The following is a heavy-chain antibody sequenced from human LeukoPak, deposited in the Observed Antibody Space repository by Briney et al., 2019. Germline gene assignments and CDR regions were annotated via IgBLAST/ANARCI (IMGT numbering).Heavy chain of an antibody. D-gene: IGHD5-12*01. Sequence: SETLSLTCAVYGGSFRGYYWSWIRQPPGRGLEWIGEINHSGSTNYNPSLKSRVTISVDTSKNQFSLKLSSVTAADTAVYYCASGSGFARGNYWGQGTLVTVSS. J-gene: IGHJ4*02. V-gene: IGHV4-34*01. CDR3: ASGSGFARGNY. CDR1: GGSFRGYY. CDR2: INHSGST.